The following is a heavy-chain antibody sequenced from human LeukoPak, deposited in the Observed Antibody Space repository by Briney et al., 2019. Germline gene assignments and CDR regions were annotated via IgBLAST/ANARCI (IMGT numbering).Heavy chain of an antibody. CDR3: ARHVGIVSPRDF. CDR2: IDPSDSYT. Sequence: GESLKISCKASGSTFTSCWISWVRQLPGKGLEGMGKIDPSDSYTNYSPSFQGHVTISADKSISPVYLQWSSLKASDTAMYYCARHVGIVSPRDFWGQGTTVTVSS. J-gene: IGHJ6*02. V-gene: IGHV5-10-1*01. D-gene: IGHD1-26*01. CDR1: GSTFTSCW.